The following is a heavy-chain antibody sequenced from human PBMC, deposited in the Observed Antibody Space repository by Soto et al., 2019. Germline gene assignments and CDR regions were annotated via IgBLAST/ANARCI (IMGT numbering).Heavy chain of an antibody. D-gene: IGHD6-13*01. J-gene: IGHJ4*02. CDR1: GGSFSGYY. V-gene: IGHV4-34*01. Sequence: SETLSLTCAVYGGSFSGYYWSWIRQPPGKGLEWIGEINHSGSTNYNPSLKSRVTISVDTSKNQFSLKLSSVTAADTAVYYCARDRFVGYSSSWYWYDYWGQGTLVTVSS. CDR3: ARDRFVGYSSSWYWYDY. CDR2: INHSGST.